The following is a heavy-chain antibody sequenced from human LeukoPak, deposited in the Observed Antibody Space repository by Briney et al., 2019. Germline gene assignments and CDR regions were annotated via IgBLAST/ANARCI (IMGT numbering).Heavy chain of an antibody. Sequence: ASVKVSCKASGYTFTSYGISWVRQAPGQGLEWMGWISAYNGNTNYAQKLQGRVTMTTDTSTSTAYMELRSLRSDDTAVYYCARDLMVRGVIKRGAFDIWGQGTMVTVSS. J-gene: IGHJ3*02. CDR3: ARDLMVRGVIKRGAFDI. CDR2: ISAYNGNT. V-gene: IGHV1-18*01. CDR1: GYTFTSYG. D-gene: IGHD3-10*01.